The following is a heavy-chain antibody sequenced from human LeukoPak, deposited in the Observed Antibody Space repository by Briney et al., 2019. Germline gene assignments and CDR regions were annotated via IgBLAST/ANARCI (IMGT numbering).Heavy chain of an antibody. D-gene: IGHD3-3*01. V-gene: IGHV4-34*01. Sequence: SETLSLTCAVYGGSFSGYYWSWIRQPPGKGLEWIGEINHSGSTNYNPSLKSRVTISVDTSKNQFSLKLSSVTAADTAVYYCARASAFVTIFGVVISHRKFDPWGQGTLVIVSS. CDR1: GGSFSGYY. CDR3: ARASAFVTIFGVVISHRKFDP. CDR2: INHSGST. J-gene: IGHJ5*02.